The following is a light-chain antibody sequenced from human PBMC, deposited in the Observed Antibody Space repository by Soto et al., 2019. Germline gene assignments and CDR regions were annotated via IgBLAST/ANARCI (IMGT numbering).Light chain of an antibody. J-gene: IGKJ1*01. CDR1: QSVSSRY. Sequence: EIVLTQSPGTLSLSPGERATLSCRASQSVSSRYLAWYQQQPGQAPSLLMYGPSRIASGIPESFSGSGSVTDFTLNISRMVTVDYAVYYCQQYCSSSRKLGQGTKVEIK. CDR2: GPS. CDR3: QQYCSSSRK. V-gene: IGKV3-20*01.